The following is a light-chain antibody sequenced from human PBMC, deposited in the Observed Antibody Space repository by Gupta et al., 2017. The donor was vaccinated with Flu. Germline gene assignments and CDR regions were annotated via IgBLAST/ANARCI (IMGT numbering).Light chain of an antibody. Sequence: DIQKTQSPSYLSASVGDRVTITCRASQSINSYLNWYQQKPGKAPKFLIYAASSLQSGVPSRFSGSGSGTDFSLTISSLQPEDFATYYCQQSYSAPYTFGQGTKLEIK. CDR2: AAS. V-gene: IGKV1-39*01. CDR1: QSINSY. CDR3: QQSYSAPYT. J-gene: IGKJ2*01.